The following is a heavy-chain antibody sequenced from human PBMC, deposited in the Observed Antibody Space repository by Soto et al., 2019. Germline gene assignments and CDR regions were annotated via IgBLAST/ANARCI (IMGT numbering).Heavy chain of an antibody. CDR3: ARDSIAARLYSDYYYYYMDV. D-gene: IGHD6-6*01. CDR1: GGTFSSYT. J-gene: IGHJ6*03. V-gene: IGHV1-69*04. CDR2: IIPILGIA. Sequence: SVKVSCKASGGTFSSYTISWVRQAPGQGLEWMGRIIPILGIANYAQKFQGRVTITADKSTSTAYMELSSLRSEDTAVYYCARDSIAARLYSDYYYYYMDVWGKGTTVTVS.